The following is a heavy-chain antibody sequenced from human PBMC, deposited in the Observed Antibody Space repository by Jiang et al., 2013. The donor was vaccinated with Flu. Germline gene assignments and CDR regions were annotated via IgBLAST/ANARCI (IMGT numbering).Heavy chain of an antibody. Sequence: QSGSELKKPGASVKVSCKASGYTFTSYAMNWVRQAPGQGLEWMGWINTNTGNPTYAQGFTGRFVFSLDTSVSTAYLQISSLKAEDTAVYYCAREVGLLWFGERPPSIPPDDYWAREPWSPSP. CDR2: INTNTGNP. CDR1: GYTFTSYA. D-gene: IGHD3-10*01. CDR3: AREVGLLWFGERPPSIPPDDY. V-gene: IGHV7-4-1*02. J-gene: IGHJ4*02.